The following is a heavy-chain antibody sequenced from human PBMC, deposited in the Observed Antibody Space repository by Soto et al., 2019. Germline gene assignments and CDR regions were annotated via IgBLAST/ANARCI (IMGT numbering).Heavy chain of an antibody. CDR1: GFTFSSYS. Sequence: PGGSLRLSCAASGFTFSSYSMHWVRQAPGKGLEWVAVISYDGSNKYYQGSVKGRFTISRENAKNSLYLQMNSLRAGDTALYYCARGWLATGGSLSYMDVWGKGTTVTVSS. J-gene: IGHJ6*03. V-gene: IGHV3-30*03. D-gene: IGHD6-13*01. CDR3: ARGWLATGGSLSYMDV. CDR2: ISYDGSNK.